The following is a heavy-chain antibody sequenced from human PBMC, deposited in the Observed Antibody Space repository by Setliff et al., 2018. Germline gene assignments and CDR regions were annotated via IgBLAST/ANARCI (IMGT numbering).Heavy chain of an antibody. CDR3: ALFGDRDTFPI. CDR2: ISGSGGST. D-gene: IGHD3-16*01. J-gene: IGHJ3*02. Sequence: LRLSCAASGFTFSSYAMSWVRQAPGKGLEWVSAISGSGGSTYYADSVKGRFTISRDNAKNSLYLQMNSLRAEDTALYYCALFGDRDTFPIWGQGTMVTVSS. V-gene: IGHV3-23*01. CDR1: GFTFSSYA.